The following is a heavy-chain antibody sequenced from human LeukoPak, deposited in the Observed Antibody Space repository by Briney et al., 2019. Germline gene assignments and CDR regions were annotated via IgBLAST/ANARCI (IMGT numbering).Heavy chain of an antibody. D-gene: IGHD3-22*01. J-gene: IGHJ4*02. CDR3: ARDQSSPTASGYSLFDY. V-gene: IGHV3-7*01. Sequence: PGGSLRLSCAASGFTFSSYWMSWVRQAPGKGLEWVANIKQDGSEKYYVDSVKGRFTISRDNAKNSLYLQMNSLRAEDTAVYYCARDQSSPTASGYSLFDYWGQGTLVTVSS. CDR1: GFTFSSYW. CDR2: IKQDGSEK.